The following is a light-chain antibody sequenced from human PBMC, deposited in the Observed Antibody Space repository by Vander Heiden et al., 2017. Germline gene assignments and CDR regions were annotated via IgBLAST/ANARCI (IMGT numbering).Light chain of an antibody. CDR3: SSYTSSITYV. Sequence: ITISCTGTSSDVGGYNYVSWYQQHPGKAPKLMIYEVSNRPSGVSNRFSGSKSGNTASLTISGLQAEDDADYYCSSYTSSITYVFGTGTKVTVL. J-gene: IGLJ1*01. V-gene: IGLV2-14*01. CDR2: EVS. CDR1: SSDVGGYNY.